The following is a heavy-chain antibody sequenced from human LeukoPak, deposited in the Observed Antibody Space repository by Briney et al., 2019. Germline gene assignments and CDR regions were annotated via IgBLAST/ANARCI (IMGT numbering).Heavy chain of an antibody. CDR1: GYTFSSYG. V-gene: IGHV1-18*01. J-gene: IGHJ4*02. CDR3: ARDRVWSGRYYFDY. Sequence: AASVKVSCKASGYTFSSYGISWVRQAPGQGLKWMGWISTYNGDTNYAQKLQGRVTMTTDTSTSTAYMELRSLRSDDTAVYYCARDRVWSGRYYFDYWGQGTLVTVSS. D-gene: IGHD3-3*01. CDR2: ISTYNGDT.